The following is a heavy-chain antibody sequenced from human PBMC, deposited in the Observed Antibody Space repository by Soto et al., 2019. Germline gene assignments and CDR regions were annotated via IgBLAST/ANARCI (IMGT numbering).Heavy chain of an antibody. Sequence: SETLSLTCTVSGVTVSSDAYYWSWIRQHPGKGLEWIGNIYHTGSTYYSPSLKSRVVISLDTSNNQFSLTLTSVTAADTAVYYCARYRFSGNKWSKSDYWGRGTLVTVSS. CDR3: ARYRFSGNKWSKSDY. CDR1: GVTVSSDAYY. CDR2: IYHTGST. D-gene: IGHD3-16*02. V-gene: IGHV4-31*03. J-gene: IGHJ4*02.